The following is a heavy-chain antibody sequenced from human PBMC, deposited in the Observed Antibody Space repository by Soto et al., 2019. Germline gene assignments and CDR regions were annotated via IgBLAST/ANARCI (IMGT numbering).Heavy chain of an antibody. CDR1: GGSISSTHYC. V-gene: IGHV4-39*01. CDR3: ARQMGMTTATTDSGFDP. D-gene: IGHD4-17*01. CDR2: IYHTGSI. J-gene: IGHJ5*02. Sequence: SETLSLTCTVSGGSISSTHYCWDWIRQPPGKGLEWIESIYHTGSIYYNSSLRSRLTISVDTSNNQFSLRLSSVTAADTALYYCARQMGMTTATTDSGFDPWGPGTLVTV.